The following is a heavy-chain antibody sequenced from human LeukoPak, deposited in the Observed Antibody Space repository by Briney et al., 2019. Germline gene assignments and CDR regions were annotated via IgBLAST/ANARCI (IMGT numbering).Heavy chain of an antibody. D-gene: IGHD6-13*01. CDR1: GGSISSGSYY. J-gene: IGHJ3*02. Sequence: PSETLSLTCTVSGGSISSGSYYWSWIRQPAGKGLEWIGRIYTSGSTNYNPSLKSRVTISVDTSKNQFSLKLSSVTAADTAVYYCARGVIAAAANDAFDIWGQGTMVTVSS. V-gene: IGHV4-61*02. CDR3: ARGVIAAAANDAFDI. CDR2: IYTSGST.